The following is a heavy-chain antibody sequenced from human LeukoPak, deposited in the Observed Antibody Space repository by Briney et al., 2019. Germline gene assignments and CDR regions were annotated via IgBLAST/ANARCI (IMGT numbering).Heavy chain of an antibody. J-gene: IGHJ4*02. CDR2: ISYDGSNK. CDR3: AKDYGDYGTVDY. Sequence: GGSLRLSCAASGFTFSSYGMHWVRQAPGKGLEWVAVISYDGSNKYYADSVKGRFTISRDNSKNTLYLQMNSLRAEDTAVYYCAKDYGDYGTVDYWGQGTLVTVSS. CDR1: GFTFSSYG. D-gene: IGHD4-17*01. V-gene: IGHV3-30*18.